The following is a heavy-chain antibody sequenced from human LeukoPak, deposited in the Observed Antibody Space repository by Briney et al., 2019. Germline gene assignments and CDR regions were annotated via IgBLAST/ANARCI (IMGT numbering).Heavy chain of an antibody. V-gene: IGHV3-23*01. CDR3: AKEHWDCSTTSCPFDY. CDR1: GFTFSSYA. CDR2: IRGSGGST. D-gene: IGHD2-2*01. J-gene: IGHJ4*02. Sequence: PGGSLRLSCAASGFTFSSYAMSWVRQAPGKGLEWVSAIRGSGGSTYYADSVKGRFTISRDNSKNTLYLQMNSLRAEDTAVYYCAKEHWDCSTTSCPFDYWGQGTLVTVSS.